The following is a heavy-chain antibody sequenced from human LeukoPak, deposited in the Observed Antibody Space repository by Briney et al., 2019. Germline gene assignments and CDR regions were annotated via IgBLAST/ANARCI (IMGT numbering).Heavy chain of an antibody. CDR2: INHSGST. J-gene: IGHJ6*04. V-gene: IGHV4-34*01. CDR1: GGSFSGYY. D-gene: IGHD1-26*01. Sequence: SETLSLTCAVYGGSFSGYYWSWIRQPPGKGLEWIGEINHSGSTNYNPSLKSRVTISVDTSKNQLSLKLSSVTAADTAVYYCARKTSGVMDVWGKGTTVTVSS. CDR3: ARKTSGVMDV.